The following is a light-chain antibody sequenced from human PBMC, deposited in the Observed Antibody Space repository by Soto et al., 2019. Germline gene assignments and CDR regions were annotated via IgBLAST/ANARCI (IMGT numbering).Light chain of an antibody. CDR1: QSICSY. V-gene: IGKV1-39*01. Sequence: DIQMTQSPSSLSACVGDRVTITCRVSQSICSYLNWYQQKPGKAPKLLIYAASSLQSGVPSRFSGSGSGTDFTLTISSLQPEDFATYSCQQSYSTPPMYTFGQGTKVDIK. CDR2: AAS. J-gene: IGKJ2*01. CDR3: QQSYSTPPMYT.